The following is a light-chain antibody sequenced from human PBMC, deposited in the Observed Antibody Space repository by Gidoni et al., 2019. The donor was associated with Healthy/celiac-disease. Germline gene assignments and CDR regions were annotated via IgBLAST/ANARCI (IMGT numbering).Light chain of an antibody. Sequence: QSALTQPPSASGSPGQSVTISCTGTSSDVGGYNYVSWYQQHPGKDPKLMLYEVSKRPSGVPDRFSGSKSGNTASLTVSGLQAEDEADYYCSSYAGSNKVFGGGTKLTVL. CDR2: EVS. V-gene: IGLV2-8*01. J-gene: IGLJ2*01. CDR1: SSDVGGYNY. CDR3: SSYAGSNKV.